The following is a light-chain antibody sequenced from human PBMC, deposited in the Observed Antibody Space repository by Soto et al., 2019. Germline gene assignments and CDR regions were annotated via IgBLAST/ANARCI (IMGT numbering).Light chain of an antibody. J-gene: IGLJ2*01. CDR1: SSDVGAYKY. CDR2: EVS. Sequence: QSALTQPPSASGSPGQSVTISCTGTSSDVGAYKYVSWYQQYPGKAPKLMIYEVSKRPSGVPDRFSGSKSGNTASLTVSGLQAEDEADYYCTSYVGSNIGAFGGGTQLTVL. V-gene: IGLV2-8*01. CDR3: TSYVGSNIGA.